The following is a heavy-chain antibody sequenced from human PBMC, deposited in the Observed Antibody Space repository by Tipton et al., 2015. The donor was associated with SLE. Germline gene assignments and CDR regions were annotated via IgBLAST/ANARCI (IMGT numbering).Heavy chain of an antibody. CDR1: GGSISSGGYS. D-gene: IGHD6-13*01. CDR2: IYYSGIT. CDR3: AEQLSHAEYFQR. Sequence: TLSLTCAVSGGSISSGGYSWSWIRQPPGKGLEWIGHIYYSGITNYNPSLKSRVTISVDTSKNQFSLKLSSVTAADTAVYYCAEQLSHAEYFQRWGQGTLVTVSS. J-gene: IGHJ1*01. V-gene: IGHV4-61*08.